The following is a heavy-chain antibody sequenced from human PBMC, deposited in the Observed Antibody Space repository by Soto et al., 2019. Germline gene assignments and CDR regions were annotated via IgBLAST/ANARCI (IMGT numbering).Heavy chain of an antibody. CDR3: ARASLSLDWFDP. V-gene: IGHV4-61*01. CDR2: IYYSGST. Sequence: SETLSLTCTVSGGSVSSGSYYWSWIRQPPGKGLEWIGYIYYSGSTNYNPSLKSRVTISVDTSKNQFSLKLSSVTAADTAVYYCARASLSLDWFDPWGQGTLVTVSS. J-gene: IGHJ5*02. CDR1: GGSVSSGSYY.